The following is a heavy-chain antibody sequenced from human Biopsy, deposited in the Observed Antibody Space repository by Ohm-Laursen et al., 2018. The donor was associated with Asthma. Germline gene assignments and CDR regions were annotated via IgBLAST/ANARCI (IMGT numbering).Heavy chain of an antibody. D-gene: IGHD1-26*01. CDR3: AKDKRYSGSYFDY. V-gene: IGHV3-23*01. J-gene: IGHJ4*02. CDR2: ISGSGGST. Sequence: GSLRLSCASSGFTFSSYAMSWVRQAPGKGLEWVSAISGSGGSTYYADSVKGWFTISRDNSKNTLYLQMNSLRAEDTAVYYCAKDKRYSGSYFDYWGQGTLVTVSS. CDR1: GFTFSSYA.